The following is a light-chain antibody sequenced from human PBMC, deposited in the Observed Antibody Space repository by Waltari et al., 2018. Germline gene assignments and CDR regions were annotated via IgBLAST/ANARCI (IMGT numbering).Light chain of an antibody. J-gene: IGKJ4*01. CDR2: GAF. V-gene: IGKV1-16*02. CDR3: LQYQAYPLT. CDR1: QDITNY. Sequence: DIQMTQSPSSLSASVGDRFTITCRASQDITNYLAWLQQKPGRAPKSLIYGAFILQSGVSSNFSGSGSGTDFTLTITSLQPEDFGTYYCLQYQAYPLTVGGGTKVDIK.